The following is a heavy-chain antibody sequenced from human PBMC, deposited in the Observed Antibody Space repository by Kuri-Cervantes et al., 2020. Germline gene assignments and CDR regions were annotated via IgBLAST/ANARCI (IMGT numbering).Heavy chain of an antibody. CDR1: GFTFSSSG. CDR2: IWDDGSNK. D-gene: IGHD2-15*01. Sequence: GESLKISCAASGFTFSSSGMHWVRQAPGKGLEWVAVIWDDGSNKHYVDSVKGRFTISRDNSKNTLYLQMNSLRVEDTAVYYCARYCGDGSCYNWGLGTLVTVSS. J-gene: IGHJ4*02. V-gene: IGHV3-33*01. CDR3: ARYCGDGSCYN.